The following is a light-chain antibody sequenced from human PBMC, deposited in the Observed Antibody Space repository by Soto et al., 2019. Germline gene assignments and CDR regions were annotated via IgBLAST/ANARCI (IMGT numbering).Light chain of an antibody. Sequence: QSGSNLIGTAGCRASVSSRASQSVSSNLAWYQQKPGQAPRLLIYGASSRATGIPDRFSGSGSGTDFTLTISRLEPEDFAVYYCQQYGSSPWMFGQGTKVDIK. CDR1: QSVSSN. V-gene: IGKV3-20*01. CDR2: GAS. CDR3: QQYGSSPWM. J-gene: IGKJ1*01.